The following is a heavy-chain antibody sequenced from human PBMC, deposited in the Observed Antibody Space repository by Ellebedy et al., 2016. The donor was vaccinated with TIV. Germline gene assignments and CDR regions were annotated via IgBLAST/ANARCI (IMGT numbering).Heavy chain of an antibody. V-gene: IGHV1-3*01. J-gene: IGHJ4*02. Sequence: AASVKVSCKASEYTFTHYGLHWVRQAPGQRLEWMAWINGGDGNPKYSWKFQGRVTFTRDTSASTAYMELSSLTSEDTAVYYCGRSGNGLGVDFWGQGTLFTVSS. CDR1: EYTFTHYG. CDR3: GRSGNGLGVDF. D-gene: IGHD3-16*01. CDR2: INGGDGNP.